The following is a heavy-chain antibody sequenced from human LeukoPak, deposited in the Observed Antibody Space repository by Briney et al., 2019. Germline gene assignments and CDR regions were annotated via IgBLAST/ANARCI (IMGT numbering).Heavy chain of an antibody. Sequence: PGGSLRLSCAASGFTVSSNYMSWVRQAPGKGLEGVSVIYSGGSTYYADSVKGRFTISRDNSKNTLYLQMNSLRAEDTAVYYCARDYYDSSGYYFWAFDIWGQGTMVTVSS. D-gene: IGHD3-22*01. V-gene: IGHV3-53*01. CDR1: GFTVSSNY. CDR2: IYSGGST. CDR3: ARDYYDSSGYYFWAFDI. J-gene: IGHJ3*02.